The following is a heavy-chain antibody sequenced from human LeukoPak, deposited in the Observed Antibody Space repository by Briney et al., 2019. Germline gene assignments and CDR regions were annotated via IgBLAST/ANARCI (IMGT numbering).Heavy chain of an antibody. J-gene: IGHJ3*02. D-gene: IGHD6-19*01. CDR2: ISSSSSYT. Sequence: GGSLRLSCAASGFTFSDYYMRWIRQAPGKGLEWGSYISSSSSYTNYADSVKGRFTISRDNAKNSLYLQMNSLRAEDTAVYYCARGEAVAGPGNAFDIWGQGTMVTVSS. V-gene: IGHV3-11*06. CDR3: ARGEAVAGPGNAFDI. CDR1: GFTFSDYY.